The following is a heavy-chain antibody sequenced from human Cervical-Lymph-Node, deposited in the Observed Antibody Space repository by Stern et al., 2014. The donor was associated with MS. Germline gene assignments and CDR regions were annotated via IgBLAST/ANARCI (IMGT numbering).Heavy chain of an antibody. J-gene: IGHJ5*02. CDR3: ARSSSWYWFDP. Sequence: VHLVESGPGLVKPSQTLSLTCTVSGGSISSGGYYWSWVRQHPGKGLEWIGYIYYSGSTYYNPSLKSRVTISVDTSENQFSLSLSSVTAADTAVYYCARSSSWYWFDPWGQGTLVTVSS. V-gene: IGHV4-31*03. CDR1: GGSISSGGYY. D-gene: IGHD6-13*01. CDR2: IYYSGST.